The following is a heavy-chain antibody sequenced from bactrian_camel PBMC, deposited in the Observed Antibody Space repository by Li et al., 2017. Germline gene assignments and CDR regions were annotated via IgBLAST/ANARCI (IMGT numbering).Heavy chain of an antibody. D-gene: IGHD6*01. CDR3: ARVRGVVAVGFVDY. CDR1: GFSFGTYW. CDR2: IASGGGGTT. Sequence: HVQLVESGGGLVQPGGSLRLSCAASGFSFGTYWMSWVRQAPGKGLEWVATIASGGGGTTAYRDSVKGRFTASRDNAQNTVYLQMNSLKPDDTAVYSCARVRGVVAVGFVDYWGQGTQVTVS. V-gene: IGHV3S1*01. J-gene: IGHJ4*01.